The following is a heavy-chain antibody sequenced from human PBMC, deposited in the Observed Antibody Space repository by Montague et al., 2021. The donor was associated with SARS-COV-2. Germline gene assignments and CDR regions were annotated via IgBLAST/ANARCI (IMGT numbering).Heavy chain of an antibody. CDR2: INHNGRT. V-gene: IGHV4-34*01. J-gene: IGHJ2*01. CDR3: ARGYVAHVAIVEVVRKYWYFDI. Sequence: SETLSLTCAVYGGSINDFYWSWIRQPPGKGLEWIADINHNGRTKYNPSLQSRVSVSVDPPKNQFSLRLTSVTAADTAVYYCARGYVAHVAIVEVVRKYWYFDIWGRGTLVTVSS. CDR1: GGSINDFY. D-gene: IGHD3-3*01.